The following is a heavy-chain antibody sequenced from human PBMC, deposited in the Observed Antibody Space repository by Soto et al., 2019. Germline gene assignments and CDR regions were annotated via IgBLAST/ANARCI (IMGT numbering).Heavy chain of an antibody. D-gene: IGHD3-10*01. V-gene: IGHV4-34*01. Sequence: SETLSLTCAVYGGSLIGYYWIGCRQPPGKGLEWIGEINHSGSTNYNPALKSRVTISVDTSKNQVSLKLSSVTAADTAVYYCARVSGIYYNGMAVWGQGTTVTLS. J-gene: IGHJ6*02. CDR2: INHSGST. CDR3: ARVSGIYYNGMAV. CDR1: GGSLIGYY.